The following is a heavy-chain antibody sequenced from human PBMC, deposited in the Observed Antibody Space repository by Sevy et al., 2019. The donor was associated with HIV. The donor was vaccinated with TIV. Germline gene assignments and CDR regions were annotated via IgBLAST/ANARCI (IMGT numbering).Heavy chain of an antibody. CDR2: INSDGSST. D-gene: IGHD1-26*01. V-gene: IGHV3-74*03. J-gene: IGHJ4*02. CDR3: IVGATNYLDY. CDR1: GFTFSSYW. Sequence: GGSLRLSCAASGFTFSSYWMHWVRQAPGKGLVWVSRINSDGSSTKYVDSVKGRFTISRDNAKNTLYLQMNSLRAEDTAVSYCIVGATNYLDYWGQGTLVTVSS.